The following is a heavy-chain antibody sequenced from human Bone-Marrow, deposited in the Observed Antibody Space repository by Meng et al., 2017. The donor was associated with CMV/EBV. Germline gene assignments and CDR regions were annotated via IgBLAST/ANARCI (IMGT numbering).Heavy chain of an antibody. CDR3: ARVALVGVTAPFDY. CDR2: IWYDGSNK. Sequence: GGSLRLSCAASGFTFSSYGMHWVRQAPGKGLEWVAVIWYDGSNKYYADSVKGRFTISRDNSKNTLYLQMGSLRPEDMAVYYCARVALVGVTAPFDYWGQGTLVTVSS. V-gene: IGHV3-33*01. CDR1: GFTFSSYG. D-gene: IGHD1-26*01. J-gene: IGHJ4*02.